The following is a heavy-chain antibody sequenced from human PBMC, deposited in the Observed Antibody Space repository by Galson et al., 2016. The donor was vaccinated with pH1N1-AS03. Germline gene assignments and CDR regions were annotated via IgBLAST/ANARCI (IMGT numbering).Heavy chain of an antibody. V-gene: IGHV3-11*01. J-gene: IGHJ3*02. CDR1: GFIFGNYY. CDR3: ARVYGSRAFDM. CDR2: ISSSGSII. Sequence: SLRLSCAASGFIFGNYYMSWIRQAPGKGLEWISYISSSGSIIHYADSVKGRFTISRGKAENTLSLQMNSLRDEDTAVYFCARVYGSRAFDMWGQGTTVIVSS. D-gene: IGHD3-10*01.